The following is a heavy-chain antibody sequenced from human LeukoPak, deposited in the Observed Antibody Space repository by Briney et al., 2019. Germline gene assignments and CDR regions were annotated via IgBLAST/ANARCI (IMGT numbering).Heavy chain of an antibody. CDR1: GLTFSNYW. Sequence: GGSLRLSCAASGLTFSNYWMQWVRQAPGKGLVWVSRINNYGSITTYADSVKGRFTISRDNAKNTLYLQMNSLRAEDTAVYYCARGYDHYDILTGYYPLTYYFDYWGQGTLVTVSS. CDR3: ARGYDHYDILTGYYPLTYYFDY. J-gene: IGHJ4*02. D-gene: IGHD3-9*01. CDR2: INNYGSIT. V-gene: IGHV3-74*03.